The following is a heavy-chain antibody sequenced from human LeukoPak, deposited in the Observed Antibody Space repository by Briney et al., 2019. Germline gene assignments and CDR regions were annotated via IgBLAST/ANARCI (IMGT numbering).Heavy chain of an antibody. CDR2: ISTSGGTT. Sequence: PSETLSLTCTVSGVSISSSNSYWGWIRQPPGKGLEWVSSISTSGGTTYYADSVKGRFTISRDNSKNTLYLQMNSLRAEDTAIYYCAGAMYYYDSGGYPQGRYYFDYWGQGTLVTVSS. V-gene: IGHV3-23*01. J-gene: IGHJ4*02. CDR3: AGAMYYYDSGGYPQGRYYFDY. CDR1: GVSISSSNSY. D-gene: IGHD3-22*01.